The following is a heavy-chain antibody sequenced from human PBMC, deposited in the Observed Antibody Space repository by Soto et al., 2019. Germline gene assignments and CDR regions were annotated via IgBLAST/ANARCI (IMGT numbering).Heavy chain of an antibody. D-gene: IGHD3-10*01. CDR3: ARDRGYYGMDV. CDR2: ISSSSSYT. Sequence: PGGSLRLSCAASGFTFSDYYMSWIRQAPGKGLEWVSYISSSSSYTNYADSVKGRFTISRDNAKNSLYLQMNSLRAEDTAVYYCARDRGYYGMDVWGQGTTVTVS. V-gene: IGHV3-11*06. J-gene: IGHJ6*02. CDR1: GFTFSDYY.